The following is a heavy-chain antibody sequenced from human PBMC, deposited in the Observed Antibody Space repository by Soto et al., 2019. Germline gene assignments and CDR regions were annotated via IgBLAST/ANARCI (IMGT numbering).Heavy chain of an antibody. CDR3: ARRGTYADSSGGMDV. J-gene: IGHJ6*02. CDR1: GYSSTSYW. Sequence: GESLRISCKGSGYSSTSYWIGWVRQMPGKGLEWMGIIYPGDSDTRYSPSFQGQVTISADKSISTAYLQWSSLKASDTAMYYCARRGTYADSSGGMDVWGQGTTVTVSS. D-gene: IGHD3-22*01. CDR2: IYPGDSDT. V-gene: IGHV5-51*01.